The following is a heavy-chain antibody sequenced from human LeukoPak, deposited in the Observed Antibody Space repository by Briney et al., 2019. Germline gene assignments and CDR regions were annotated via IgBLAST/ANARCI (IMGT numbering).Heavy chain of an antibody. CDR2: ISSSSSTI. J-gene: IGHJ6*02. V-gene: IGHV3-48*04. Sequence: PGGSLRLSCAASGFTFSSYSMNWVRQAPGKGLEWVSYISSSSSTIYYADSVKGRFTISRDNAKNSLYLQMNSLRAEDTAVYYCARGGPTVTTSLAYYYYGMDVWGQGTTVTVSS. CDR3: ARGGPTVTTSLAYYYYGMDV. CDR1: GFTFSSYS. D-gene: IGHD4-17*01.